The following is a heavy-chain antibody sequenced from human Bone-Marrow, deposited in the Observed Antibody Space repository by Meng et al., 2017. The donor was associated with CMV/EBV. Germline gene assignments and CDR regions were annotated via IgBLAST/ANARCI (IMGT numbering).Heavy chain of an antibody. V-gene: IGHV4-34*01. Sequence: SQTLSLSCAVSGGSLCGYYWSWIRQPPGKGLEWIGEINHSGSTNYNPSLKSRVTISVDTSKNQFSLKLSSVTAADTAVYYCARGPLTTVVTGRPLRPGRNWFDPWGQGTLVTVSS. D-gene: IGHD4-23*01. CDR2: INHSGST. CDR3: ARGPLTTVVTGRPLRPGRNWFDP. CDR1: GGSLCGYY. J-gene: IGHJ5*02.